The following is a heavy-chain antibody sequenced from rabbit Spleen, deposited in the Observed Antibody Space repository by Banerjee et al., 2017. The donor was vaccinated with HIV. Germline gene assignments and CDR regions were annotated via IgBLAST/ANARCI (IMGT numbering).Heavy chain of an antibody. CDR2: IDDGSSGFT. Sequence: QSLVESGGGLVKPGGTLTLTCTASGFSFSSSYYMCWVRQAPGKGLEWIGCIDDGSSGFTYYASWAKGRFTISKTSSTTVTLQMTSLTAADTATYFCARGGYGGHIYAMGLWGQGTPSPS. V-gene: IGHV1S40*01. D-gene: IGHD4-2*01. CDR3: ARGGYGGHIYAMGL. J-gene: IGHJ3*01. CDR1: GFSFSSSYY.